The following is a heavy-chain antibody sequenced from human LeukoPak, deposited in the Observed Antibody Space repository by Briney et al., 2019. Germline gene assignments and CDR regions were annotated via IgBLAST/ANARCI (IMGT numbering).Heavy chain of an antibody. D-gene: IGHD3-10*01. J-gene: IGHJ4*02. CDR3: ARDGYEYGSGSFTDY. CDR1: GFTVSSNF. V-gene: IGHV3-66*01. CDR2: IYSDGST. Sequence: GGSLRLSCAASGFTVSSNFMSWVRQAPGKGLEWVSVIYSDGSTYYADSVKGRFTISRDNSKNTLFFQMNSLRAEDTAVYYCARDGYEYGSGSFTDYWGQGALVAVSS.